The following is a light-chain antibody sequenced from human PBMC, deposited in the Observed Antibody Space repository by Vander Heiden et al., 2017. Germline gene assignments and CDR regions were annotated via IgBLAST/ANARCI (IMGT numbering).Light chain of an antibody. J-gene: IGLJ1*01. CDR3: CAHAGRDTYV. Sequence: QSALNQPASVSGSPGHSVPICATGTSPNAGMHSLVSWYQQHPGKAPKLILDDVNKRPSGVSNRFSGSKSGNTASLTISGLQAEDEADYYCCAHAGRDTYVIGSGTKVTVL. CDR1: SPNAGMHSL. CDR2: DVN. V-gene: IGLV2-23*02.